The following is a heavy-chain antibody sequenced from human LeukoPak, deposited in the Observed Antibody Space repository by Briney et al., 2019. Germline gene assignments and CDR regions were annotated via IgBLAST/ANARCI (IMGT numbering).Heavy chain of an antibody. CDR2: IYTSGST. D-gene: IGHD6-13*01. Sequence: SETLSLTCTVSGGSISSGSYYWSWIRQPAGKGLEWIGRIYTSGSTNYNPSLKSRVTMSVDTSKNQFSLKLSSVTAADTAVYYCAREKGYSSSWYIPNRNWFDPWGQGTLVTVSS. V-gene: IGHV4-61*02. J-gene: IGHJ5*02. CDR1: GGSISSGSYY. CDR3: AREKGYSSSWYIPNRNWFDP.